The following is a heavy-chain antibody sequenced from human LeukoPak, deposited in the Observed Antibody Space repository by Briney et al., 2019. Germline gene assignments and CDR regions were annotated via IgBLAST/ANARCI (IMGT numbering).Heavy chain of an antibody. V-gene: IGHV3-74*01. Sequence: GGSLRLSCASSGFTFSSYAMSWVRQAPGKGLVWVSRINSDGSSTSYADSVKGRFTISRDNAKNTLYLQMNSLRAEDTAVYYCARDILTGLGYMDVWGKGTTVTISS. CDR1: GFTFSSYA. J-gene: IGHJ6*03. CDR2: INSDGSST. D-gene: IGHD3-9*01. CDR3: ARDILTGLGYMDV.